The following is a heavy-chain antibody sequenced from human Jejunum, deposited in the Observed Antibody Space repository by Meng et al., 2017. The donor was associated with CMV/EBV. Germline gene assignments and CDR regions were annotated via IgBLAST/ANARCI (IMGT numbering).Heavy chain of an antibody. J-gene: IGHJ5*02. CDR1: GASITTNDYC. D-gene: IGHD2-2*02. CDR2: ICYGGST. Sequence: GASITTNDYCWGWVRQSPGKGLEWIGTICYGGSTYSNPSLKSRITQSIDTSKNQFSLKLTSVIAADTALYYCAREGSSCSSTSCYMSWGQGTLVTVSS. V-gene: IGHV4-39*07. CDR3: AREGSSCSSTSCYMS.